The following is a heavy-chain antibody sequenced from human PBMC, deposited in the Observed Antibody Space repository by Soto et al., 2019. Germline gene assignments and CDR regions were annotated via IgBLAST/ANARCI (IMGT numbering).Heavy chain of an antibody. V-gene: IGHV3-7*05. CDR2: IKQDGSEK. D-gene: IGHD2-8*01. J-gene: IGHJ4*02. CDR3: ARLYGPIEY. CDR1: GFTFSSYW. Sequence: GGSLRLSCAASGFTFSSYWMTWVRQAPGKGLEWVANIKQDGSEKFYVDSVKGRLTISRDNAKNSLYLQMNSLRAGDTAVYYCARLYGPIEYWGQGTLVTVSS.